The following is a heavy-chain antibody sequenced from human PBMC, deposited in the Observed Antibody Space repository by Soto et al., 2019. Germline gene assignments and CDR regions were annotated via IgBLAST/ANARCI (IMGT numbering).Heavy chain of an antibody. J-gene: IGHJ5*02. V-gene: IGHV1-8*01. D-gene: IGHD3-3*01. CDR1: GYTFTSYD. CDR2: MNPNSGNT. CDR3: ARGFSLMTICGVVKFWFVP. Sequence: QVQLVQSGAEVKKPGASVKVSCKASGYTFTSYDINWVRQATGQGLEWMGWMNPNSGNTGYAQKFQGRVTMTRNTSISTAYMELSSLGSEDTAVYYCARGFSLMTICGVVKFWFVPWGQGTLVTVSS.